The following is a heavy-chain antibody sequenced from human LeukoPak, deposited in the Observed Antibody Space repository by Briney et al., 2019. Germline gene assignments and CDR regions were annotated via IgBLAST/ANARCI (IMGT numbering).Heavy chain of an antibody. CDR2: ISSSSSYI. V-gene: IGHV3-21*06. Sequence: PGGSLRLSCAASGFTFSSYSINWVRQAPGKGLEWVSSISSSSSYIYYADSVKGRFTISRDNAKNSLYLQMDSLRVEDTAVYYCARDPYSGSYGPYYYYYMDVWGKGTTVTISS. J-gene: IGHJ6*03. CDR3: ARDPYSGSYGPYYYYYMDV. CDR1: GFTFSSYS. D-gene: IGHD1-26*01.